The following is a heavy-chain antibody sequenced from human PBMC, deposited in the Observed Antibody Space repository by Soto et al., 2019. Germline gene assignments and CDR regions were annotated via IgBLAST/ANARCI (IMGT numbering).Heavy chain of an antibody. CDR3: ARVLHITIFGVVIDPKYYYYYGMDV. Sequence: GGSLRLSCAASGFTFSSYGMHWVRQAPGKGLEWVAVIWYDGSNKYYADSVKGRFTISRDNSKNTLYLQMNSLRAEDTAVYYCARVLHITIFGVVIDPKYYYYYGMDVWGQGTTVTVSS. V-gene: IGHV3-33*01. CDR1: GFTFSSYG. J-gene: IGHJ6*02. CDR2: IWYDGSNK. D-gene: IGHD3-3*01.